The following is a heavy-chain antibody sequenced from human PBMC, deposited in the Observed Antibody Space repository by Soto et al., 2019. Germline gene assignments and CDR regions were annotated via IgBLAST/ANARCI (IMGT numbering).Heavy chain of an antibody. CDR1: GYSFTIYW. CDR2: IDPSDSYT. Sequence: GESLKVSCHGSGYSFTIYWISLVRQMPGKGLEWMGRIDPSDSYTNYSPSFQGHVTISADKSISTAYLQWSSLKASNTAMYYCARVPSYGMDVWGQGTTVTVSS. CDR3: ARVPSYGMDV. J-gene: IGHJ6*02. D-gene: IGHD2-2*01. V-gene: IGHV5-10-1*01.